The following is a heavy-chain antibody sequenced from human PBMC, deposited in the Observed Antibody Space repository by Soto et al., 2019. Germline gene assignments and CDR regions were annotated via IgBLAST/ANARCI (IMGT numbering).Heavy chain of an antibody. V-gene: IGHV3-48*03. J-gene: IGHJ4*02. Sequence: GSLRLSCAASGFTFSSYEMNWVRQAPGKGLEWVSYISSSGSTIYYADSVKGRFTISRDNAKNSLYLQMSSLRAEDTAVYYCARSRAYFDWLSGPFDYWGQGTLVTVSS. D-gene: IGHD3-9*01. CDR3: ARSRAYFDWLSGPFDY. CDR1: GFTFSSYE. CDR2: ISSSGSTI.